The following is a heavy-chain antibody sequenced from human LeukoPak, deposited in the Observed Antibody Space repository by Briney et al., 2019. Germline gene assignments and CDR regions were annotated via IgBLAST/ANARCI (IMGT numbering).Heavy chain of an antibody. CDR1: GYTFTGHY. CDR3: ARGAVSGSYYFDY. V-gene: IGHV1-2*02. D-gene: IGHD1-26*01. Sequence: ASVKVSRKASGYTFTGHYMHWVRQAPGQGLEWMGWINPNSGGTNYAQRFQGRVTMTRDTSITTASMELSRLTSDDTAVYYCARGAVSGSYYFDYWGQGTLVTVSS. CDR2: INPNSGGT. J-gene: IGHJ4*02.